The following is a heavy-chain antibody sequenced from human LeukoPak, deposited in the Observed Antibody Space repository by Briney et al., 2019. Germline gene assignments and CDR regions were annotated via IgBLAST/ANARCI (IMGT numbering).Heavy chain of an antibody. CDR2: IKQDGSEK. CDR1: GFTFSSHW. J-gene: IGHJ4*02. V-gene: IGHV3-7*01. Sequence: GGSLRLSCVASGFTFSSHWMSWVRQAPGKGLEWVANIKQDGSEKKYVDSVKGRLTISRDNAKNSLYLQMNSLRAEDTAVYYCARDLNRETYWGQGTLVSVSS. CDR3: ARDLNRETY. D-gene: IGHD1-14*01.